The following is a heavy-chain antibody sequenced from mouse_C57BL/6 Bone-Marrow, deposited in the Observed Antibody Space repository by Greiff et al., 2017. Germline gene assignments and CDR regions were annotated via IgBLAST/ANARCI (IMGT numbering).Heavy chain of an antibody. J-gene: IGHJ3*01. D-gene: IGHD2-4*01. Sequence: EVHLVESGPELVKPGASVKISCKASGYSFTDYNMNWVKQSNGKSLEWIGVINPNYGTTSYNQKFKGKATLTVDQSSSTAYMQLNSLTSEDSAVYYCARRGIYYDYDEGFAYWGQGTLVTVSA. CDR2: INPNYGTT. V-gene: IGHV1-39*01. CDR3: ARRGIYYDYDEGFAY. CDR1: GYSFTDYN.